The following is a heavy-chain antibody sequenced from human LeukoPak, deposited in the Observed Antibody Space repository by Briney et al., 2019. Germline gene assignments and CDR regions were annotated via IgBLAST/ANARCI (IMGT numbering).Heavy chain of an antibody. CDR1: GYTFTSYY. V-gene: IGHV1-46*01. Sequence: GASVKVSCKASGYTFTSYYMHWVRQAPGQGLEWMGIINPSGGSTSYAQKFQGRVTMTRDTSTSTVYMELSGLRSEDTAVYYCAREGEFDCSGGSCYYFDYWGQGTLVTVSS. CDR3: AREGEFDCSGGSCYYFDY. CDR2: INPSGGST. J-gene: IGHJ4*02. D-gene: IGHD2-15*01.